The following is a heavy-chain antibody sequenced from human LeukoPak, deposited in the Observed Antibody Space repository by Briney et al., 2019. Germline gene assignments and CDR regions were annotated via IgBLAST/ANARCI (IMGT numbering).Heavy chain of an antibody. CDR3: GRGHWGLDY. Sequence: PGGSLRLSCAASGFTFSSHWMSWVRQAPGEGLEWISYISSSGSSVKYADSVKGRFTISRDNAKNSLYLQMNSLRAEDTAIYYCGRGHWGLDYWGQGTLVTVSS. D-gene: IGHD7-27*01. CDR1: GFTFSSHW. V-gene: IGHV3-48*03. CDR2: ISSSGSSV. J-gene: IGHJ4*02.